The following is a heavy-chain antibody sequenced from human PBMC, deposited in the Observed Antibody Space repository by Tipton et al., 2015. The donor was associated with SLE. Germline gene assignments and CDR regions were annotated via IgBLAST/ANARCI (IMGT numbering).Heavy chain of an antibody. V-gene: IGHV3-30*04. CDR1: GFTFSHYA. J-gene: IGHJ4*02. CDR2: IAYDGSYE. D-gene: IGHD6-19*01. Sequence: SLRLSCAVSGFTFSHYAMHWVRQAPGKGLEWVATIAYDGSYEYYADSVKGRFIISRDDSKNTLYLQMSSLRPEDTALYYCARDPHKYSSPWYYFEYWGQGTVVTVSS. CDR3: ARDPHKYSSPWYYFEY.